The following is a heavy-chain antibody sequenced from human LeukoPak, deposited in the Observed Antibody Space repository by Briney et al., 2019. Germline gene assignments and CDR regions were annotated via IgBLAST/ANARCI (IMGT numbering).Heavy chain of an antibody. CDR3: AREKTGTTVEYFDY. CDR1: GGSISSYY. CDR2: IYYSGST. V-gene: IGHV4-59*01. D-gene: IGHD1-1*01. Sequence: PSETLSLTCTASGGSISSYYWSWIRQPPGKGLEWIGYIYYSGSTNYNPSLKSRVTISVDTSKNQFSLTLNSVTTADTAVYYCAREKTGTTVEYFDYWGQGTLVTVSS. J-gene: IGHJ4*02.